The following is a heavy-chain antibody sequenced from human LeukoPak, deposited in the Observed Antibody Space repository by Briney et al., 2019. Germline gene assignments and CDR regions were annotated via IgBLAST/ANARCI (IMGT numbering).Heavy chain of an antibody. CDR3: ARGGRQEALRVVYNWFDP. D-gene: IGHD3-10*01. CDR2: IYHSGST. Sequence: SETLSLTCTVSGGSISSGGYYWSWIRQPPGKGLEWIGYIYHSGSTYYNPSLKSRVTISVDRSKNQFSLKLSSVTAADTAVYYCARGGRQEALRVVYNWFDPWGQGTLVTVSS. V-gene: IGHV4-30-2*01. CDR1: GGSISSGGYY. J-gene: IGHJ5*02.